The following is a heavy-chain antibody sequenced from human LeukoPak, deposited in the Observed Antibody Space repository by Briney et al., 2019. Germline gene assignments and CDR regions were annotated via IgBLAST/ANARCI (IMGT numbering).Heavy chain of an antibody. V-gene: IGHV3-49*03. Sequence: PGRSLRLSCTASGFTFGDYAMSWFRQAPGKGLGWVGFIRSKAYGGTTEYAASVKGRFTISRDDSKSIAYLQMNSLKTEDTAVYYCTRWFGELFCAFDIWGQGTMVTVSS. CDR3: TRWFGELFCAFDI. J-gene: IGHJ3*02. D-gene: IGHD3-10*01. CDR2: IRSKAYGGTT. CDR1: GFTFGDYA.